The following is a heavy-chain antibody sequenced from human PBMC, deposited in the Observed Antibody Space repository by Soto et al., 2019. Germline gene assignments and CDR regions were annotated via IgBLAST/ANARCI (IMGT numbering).Heavy chain of an antibody. CDR2: IYYSGST. CDR1: GGSVSSGSYY. Sequence: SETLSLTCTVSGGSVSSGSYYWSWIRQPPGKGLEWIGYIYYSGSTNYNPSLKSRVTISVDTSKNQFSLKLSPVTAADTAVYYCARVLRYFDLDYYGMDVWGQGTTVTVSS. D-gene: IGHD3-9*01. CDR3: ARVLRYFDLDYYGMDV. J-gene: IGHJ6*02. V-gene: IGHV4-61*01.